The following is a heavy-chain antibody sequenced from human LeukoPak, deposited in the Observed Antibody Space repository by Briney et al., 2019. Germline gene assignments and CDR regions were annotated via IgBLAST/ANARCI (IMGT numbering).Heavy chain of an antibody. CDR1: GFTFSSYA. CDR2: IYSGGST. J-gene: IGHJ6*02. Sequence: GGSLRLSCAASGFTFSSYAMHWVRQAPGKGLEWVSVIYSGGSTYYVDSVKGRFTISRDNSKNTLFLQMNSLGAEDTAVYYCAKDRNTGYGMDVWGQGTTVTVSS. D-gene: IGHD2-8*02. V-gene: IGHV3-NL1*01. CDR3: AKDRNTGYGMDV.